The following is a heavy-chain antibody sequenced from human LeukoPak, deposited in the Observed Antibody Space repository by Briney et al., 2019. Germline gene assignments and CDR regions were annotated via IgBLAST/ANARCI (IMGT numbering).Heavy chain of an antibody. Sequence: GGSLRLSCAASGFTFSNYAMTWVRQAPGKGLEWVSAISPSDGNTYYVDSVKGRFTISRDFSKNTLYLQMNSLRAEDTAVYYCAKLTGGWFEDFWGQGTLVTVSS. D-gene: IGHD6-19*01. CDR2: ISPSDGNT. CDR3: AKLTGGWFEDF. V-gene: IGHV3-23*01. CDR1: GFTFSNYA. J-gene: IGHJ4*02.